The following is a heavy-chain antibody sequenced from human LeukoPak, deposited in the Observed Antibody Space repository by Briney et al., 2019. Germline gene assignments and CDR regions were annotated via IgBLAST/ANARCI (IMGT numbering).Heavy chain of an antibody. D-gene: IGHD6-19*01. Sequence: GGSLRLSCAASGFTFSNAWMSWVRQAPGKGLEWVGRIKSKTDGGTTDNAAPVKGRITISRDDSKNTLYLQMNSLKTEDTAVYYCSGGSGWYSPDYWGQGTLVTVSS. J-gene: IGHJ4*02. CDR1: GFTFSNAW. V-gene: IGHV3-15*01. CDR2: IKSKTDGGTT. CDR3: SGGSGWYSPDY.